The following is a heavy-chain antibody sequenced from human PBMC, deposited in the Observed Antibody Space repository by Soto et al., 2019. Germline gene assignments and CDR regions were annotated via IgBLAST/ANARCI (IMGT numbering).Heavy chain of an antibody. V-gene: IGHV4-34*01. D-gene: IGHD3-16*02. J-gene: IGHJ4*02. Sequence: QVQLQQWGAGLLKPSETLSLTCAVYGGSLSGYYWNWIRQPPGKGLEWIGEIHDSGTTNYNPSLKSRVTISIDTSKNQFSLNLSSVTAADTAVYYCARGPLRRIVNWGQGTLVTVSS. CDR3: ARGPLRRIVN. CDR2: IHDSGTT. CDR1: GGSLSGYY.